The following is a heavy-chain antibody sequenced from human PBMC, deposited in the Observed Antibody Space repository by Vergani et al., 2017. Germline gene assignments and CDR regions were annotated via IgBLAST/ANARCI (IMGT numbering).Heavy chain of an antibody. CDR2: ISYDGSNK. CDR1: GFTFSSYA. J-gene: IGHJ4*02. CDR3: ARDWHRDGYNYFDY. D-gene: IGHD5-24*01. Sequence: VQLLESGGGLVQPGGSLRLSCAASGFTFSSYAMHWVRQAPGKGLEWVAVISYDGSNKYYADSVKGRFTISRDNSKNTLYLQMNSLRAEDTAVYYCARDWHRDGYNYFDYWGQGTLVTVSS. V-gene: IGHV3-30-3*01.